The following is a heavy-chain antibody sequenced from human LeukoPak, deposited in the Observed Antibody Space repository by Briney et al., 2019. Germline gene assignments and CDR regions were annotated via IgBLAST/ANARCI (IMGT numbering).Heavy chain of an antibody. V-gene: IGHV3-48*01. CDR1: GFTFSSYS. CDR3: ARDTVAGTSFGIDY. J-gene: IGHJ4*02. Sequence: GGSLRLSCAASGFTFSSYSMNWVRQAPGKGLEWVSYVSSSSSTIYYADSVKGRFTISRDNAKSSLYLQMNSLRAEDTAVYYCARDTVAGTSFGIDYWGQGTLVTVSS. CDR2: VSSSSSTI. D-gene: IGHD6-19*01.